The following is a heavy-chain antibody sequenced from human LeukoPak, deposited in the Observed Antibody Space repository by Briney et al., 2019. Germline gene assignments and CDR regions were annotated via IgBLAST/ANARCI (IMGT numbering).Heavy chain of an antibody. V-gene: IGHV4-4*07. D-gene: IGHD3-10*01. J-gene: IGHJ3*02. CDR3: ARHSSGGRAFDI. CDR2: IYPSGSA. CDR1: GGSISSSY. Sequence: PSETLSLTCTVSGGSISSSYWSWIRQPAGKGLEWIGRIYPSGSANYNPSLESRVTMSVDTSKNHFSLKLSSVTAADTAVYYCARHSSGGRAFDIWGQGTMVTVSS.